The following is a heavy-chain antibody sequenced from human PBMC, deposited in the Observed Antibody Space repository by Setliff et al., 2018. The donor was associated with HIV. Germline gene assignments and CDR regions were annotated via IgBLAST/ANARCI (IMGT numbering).Heavy chain of an antibody. CDR3: ARSRGRWQLVIYY. J-gene: IGHJ4*02. V-gene: IGHV4-39*07. CDR1: GGSISNSNYF. D-gene: IGHD6-6*01. Sequence: PSETLSLTCTVSGGSISNSNYFWDWIRQPPGKGLEWIGSAGSADYGGNAYYNPSLKSRVTISVETSKNQFSLKLTSVTAADTAVYYCARSRGRWQLVIYYWGQGTLVTVSS. CDR2: AGSADYGGNA.